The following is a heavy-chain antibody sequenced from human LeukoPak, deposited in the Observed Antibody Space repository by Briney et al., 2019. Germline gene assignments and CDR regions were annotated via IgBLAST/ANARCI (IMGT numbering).Heavy chain of an antibody. CDR2: IPIFGTA. V-gene: IGHV1-69*01. D-gene: IGHD3-3*01. Sequence: IPIFGTATYAQKFQVRVPITADESTSTAYMELSSLRSEDTAVYYCARGREGITIFGVAFDYWGQGTLVTVSS. J-gene: IGHJ4*02. CDR3: ARGREGITIFGVAFDY.